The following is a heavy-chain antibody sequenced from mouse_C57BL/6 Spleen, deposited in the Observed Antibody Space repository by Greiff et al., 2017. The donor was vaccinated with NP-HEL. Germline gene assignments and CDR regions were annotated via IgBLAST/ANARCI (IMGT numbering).Heavy chain of an antibody. CDR1: GYTFTDYE. CDR2: IDPETGGT. D-gene: IGHD1-1*01. V-gene: IGHV1-15*01. Sequence: QVHVKQSGAELVRPGASVTLSCKASGYTFTDYEMHWVKQTPVHGLEWIGAIDPETGGTAYNQKFKGKAILTADKSSSTAYMELRSLTSEDSAVYYCTRGGGSSPWFAYWGQGTLVTVSA. CDR3: TRGGGSSPWFAY. J-gene: IGHJ3*01.